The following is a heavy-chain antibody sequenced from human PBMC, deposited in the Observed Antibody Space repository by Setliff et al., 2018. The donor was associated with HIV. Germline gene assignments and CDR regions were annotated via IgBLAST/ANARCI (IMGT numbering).Heavy chain of an antibody. CDR1: GGSISSSSYY. V-gene: IGHV4-39*01. CDR3: ASGYQYDSSGYYYVTPIDY. D-gene: IGHD3-22*01. J-gene: IGHJ4*02. CDR2: IYYTGSA. Sequence: SETLSLTCTVSGGSISSSSYYWGCIRQPPGKGLEWIGSIYYTGSANYNPSLKSRVTMSVDTSKNQFSLKLSSVTAADTAVYYCASGYQYDSSGYYYVTPIDYWGQGTLVTAPQ.